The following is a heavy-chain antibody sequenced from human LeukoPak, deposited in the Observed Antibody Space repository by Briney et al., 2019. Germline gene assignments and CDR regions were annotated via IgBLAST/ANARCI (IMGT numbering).Heavy chain of an antibody. CDR3: ASKILLNHYGSGSYYGRISYAFDI. J-gene: IGHJ3*02. V-gene: IGHV4-38-2*02. Sequence: PSETLSLTCTVSGYSISSGYYWGWIRQPPGKGLEWIGSIYHSGSTYYNPSLKSRVTISVDTSKNQFSLKLSSVTAADTAVYYCASKILLNHYGSGSYYGRISYAFDIWGQGTMVTVSS. D-gene: IGHD3-10*01. CDR2: IYHSGST. CDR1: GYSISSGYY.